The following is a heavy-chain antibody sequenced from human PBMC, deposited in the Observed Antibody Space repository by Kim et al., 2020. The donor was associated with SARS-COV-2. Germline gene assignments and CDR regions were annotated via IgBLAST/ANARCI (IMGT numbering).Heavy chain of an antibody. V-gene: IGHV3-33*06. Sequence: GGSLRLSRAASGFTFSSYGMHWVRQAPGKGLEWVAVIWYDGSNKYYADSVKGRFTISRDNSKNTLYLQMNSLRAEDTAVYYCAKVGWLRSVRGMDVWGQGTTVTVSS. D-gene: IGHD5-12*01. J-gene: IGHJ6*02. CDR2: IWYDGSNK. CDR3: AKVGWLRSVRGMDV. CDR1: GFTFSSYG.